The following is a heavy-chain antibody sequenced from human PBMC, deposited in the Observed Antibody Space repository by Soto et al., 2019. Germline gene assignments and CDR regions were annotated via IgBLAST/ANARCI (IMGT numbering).Heavy chain of an antibody. V-gene: IGHV3-23*01. Sequence: GGSLRLSCAASGFTFSSYAMSWVRQAPGKGLEWVSAISGSGGSTYYADSVKGRFTISRDDSKNTLYLQMNSLRAEDTAVYYCAKGSHYDIWTGYYSVLFDYWGQGTLVTVSS. CDR3: AKGSHYDIWTGYYSVLFDY. CDR1: GFTFSSYA. CDR2: ISGSGGST. D-gene: IGHD3-9*01. J-gene: IGHJ4*02.